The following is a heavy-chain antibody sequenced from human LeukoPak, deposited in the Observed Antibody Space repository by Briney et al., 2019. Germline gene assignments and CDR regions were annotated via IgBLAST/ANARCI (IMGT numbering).Heavy chain of an antibody. D-gene: IGHD2-2*01. CDR3: ASGEGCSSNSCTLNY. V-gene: IGHV1-2*02. Sequence: ASVKVSCKASGFTFTGYYIHWVRQAPAQGLEWMGSINPNSGGTKYSQKFQDRVTITTDKSTSTAYMELSSLRSEDTAVYYCASGEGCSSNSCTLNYWGQGTLVTVSS. J-gene: IGHJ4*02. CDR1: GFTFTGYY. CDR2: INPNSGGT.